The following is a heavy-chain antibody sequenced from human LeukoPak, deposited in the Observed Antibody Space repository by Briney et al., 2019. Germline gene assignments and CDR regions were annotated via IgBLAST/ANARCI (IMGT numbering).Heavy chain of an antibody. CDR3: ARGHHPNCSSTSCYNRWFDP. D-gene: IGHD2-2*02. CDR2: INHSGST. CDR1: GGSFSGYY. V-gene: IGHV4-34*01. J-gene: IGHJ5*02. Sequence: PSETLSLTCAVYGGSFSGYYWSWIRQPPGKGLEWIGVINHSGSTNYNPSLKSRVTISVDTSKNQFSLKLSSVTAADTAVYYCARGHHPNCSSTSCYNRWFDPWGQGTLVTVSS.